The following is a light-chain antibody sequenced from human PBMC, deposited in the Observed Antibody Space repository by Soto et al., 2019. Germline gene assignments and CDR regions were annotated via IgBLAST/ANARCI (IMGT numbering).Light chain of an antibody. V-gene: IGKV1-5*01. J-gene: IGKJ1*01. CDR3: QQYSSYSAWT. CDR1: QTISTW. Sequence: DIQMTQSPSTLSASVGDRVTITCRASQTISTWLAWHQQKPGKAPKLLIYDASTLQSGVPPRFSGSGSGTEFTLTIRSLQPDDIATYYCQQYSSYSAWTFGEGTKVDI. CDR2: DAS.